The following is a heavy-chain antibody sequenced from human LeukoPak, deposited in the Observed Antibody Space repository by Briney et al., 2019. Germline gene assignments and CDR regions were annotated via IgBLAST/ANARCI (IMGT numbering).Heavy chain of an antibody. V-gene: IGHV1-24*01. CDR1: GYTLTELS. CDR3: ARVSGGTGPANWFDP. J-gene: IGHJ5*02. D-gene: IGHD3/OR15-3a*01. Sequence: ASVKVSCKVSGYTLTELSMHWVRQAPGKGLEWMGGFDPEDGETIYAQKFQGRVTMTEDTSTDTAYMELSSLRSEDTAVYYCARVSGGTGPANWFDPWGQGTLVTVSS. CDR2: FDPEDGET.